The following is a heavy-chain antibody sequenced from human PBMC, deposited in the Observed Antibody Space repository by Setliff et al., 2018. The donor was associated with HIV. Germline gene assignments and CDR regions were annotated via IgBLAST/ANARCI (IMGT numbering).Heavy chain of an antibody. CDR3: ARDRSHYGSGKVTRYYTDV. CDR2: IHYSGNT. J-gene: IGHJ6*03. CDR1: GDSIRCGGYY. V-gene: IGHV4-31*03. D-gene: IGHD3-10*01. Sequence: SETLSLTFTVFGDSIRCGGYYWSWIRQHPGKGLEWIGYIHYSGNTYYNPSLKGRLTMSVDTSKNQFPLKLSSVTAADTAVYYCARDRSHYGSGKVTRYYTDVWGKGTTVTVSS.